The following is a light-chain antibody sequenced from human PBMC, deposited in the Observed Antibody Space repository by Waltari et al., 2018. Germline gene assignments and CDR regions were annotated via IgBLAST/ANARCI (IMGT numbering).Light chain of an antibody. CDR3: SSYAGSSKGV. CDR1: SSDVGNYNA. J-gene: IGLJ2*01. Sequence: QSALTQPASVSGSPGQSITLPCTGTSSDVGNYNAVSWYQQHPGKAPKLMIYAVSKRPSGVSERFSGSKSGDMASLTISGLQPEDEAEYFCSSYAGSSKGVFGGGTKVTVL. CDR2: AVS. V-gene: IGLV2-23*02.